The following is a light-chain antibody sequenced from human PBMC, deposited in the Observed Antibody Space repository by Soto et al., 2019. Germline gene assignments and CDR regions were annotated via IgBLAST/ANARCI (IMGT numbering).Light chain of an antibody. Sequence: QSALTQPASVSGSPGQSITISCTGTSSDVGGYNYVSWYQQHPGKAPKLMIYEVSNRPSGVSNRFSGSKSGNTASLTISGLHAEYEADYYCSSYISSRIDYLFGPGTKVTVL. J-gene: IGLJ1*01. V-gene: IGLV2-14*01. CDR1: SSDVGGYNY. CDR2: EVS. CDR3: SSYISSRIDYL.